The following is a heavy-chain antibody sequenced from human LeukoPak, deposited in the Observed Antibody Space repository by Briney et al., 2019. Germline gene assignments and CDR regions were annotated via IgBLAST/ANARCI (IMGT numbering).Heavy chain of an antibody. CDR1: GYTFNSYG. CDR3: ARGEPLGDYVWGSYRYTGLSDQYYFDY. J-gene: IGHJ4*02. V-gene: IGHV1-18*01. CDR2: ISAYNGNT. D-gene: IGHD3-16*02. Sequence: GASVKVSCKASGYTFNSYGISWVRQAPGQGLEWMGWISAYNGNTIYAQNLQGRVTMTTDTSTSTAYMELSRLRSDDTAVYYCARGEPLGDYVWGSYRYTGLSDQYYFDYWGQGTLVTVSS.